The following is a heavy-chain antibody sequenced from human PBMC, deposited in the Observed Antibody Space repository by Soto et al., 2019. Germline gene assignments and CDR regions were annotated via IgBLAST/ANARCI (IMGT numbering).Heavy chain of an antibody. J-gene: IGHJ4*02. CDR1: GGTFSSYA. CDR3: ATIAAAGSRGYFAY. D-gene: IGHD6-13*01. CDR2: IIPIFGTA. Sequence: SVKVSCKASGGTFSSYAISWVRQAPGQGLEWMGGIIPIFGTANYAQKFQGRVTITADESTSTAYMELSSLRSEDTAVYYCATIAAAGSRGYFAYWGQGTLVTVSS. V-gene: IGHV1-69*13.